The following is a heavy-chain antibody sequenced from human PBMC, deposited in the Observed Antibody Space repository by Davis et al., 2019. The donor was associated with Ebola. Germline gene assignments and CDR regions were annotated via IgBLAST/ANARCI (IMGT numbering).Heavy chain of an antibody. J-gene: IGHJ5*02. CDR2: ITVTSNYT. CDR3: ARRNWFDP. V-gene: IGHV3-21*01. CDR1: GFTFSNYA. Sequence: PGGSLRLSCAASGFTFSNYAMHWVRQAPGKGLEWVSSITVTSNYTYYADSVKGRFTISRDNAKNSLYLQMNSLRAEDTAVYYCARRNWFDPWGQGTLVTVSS.